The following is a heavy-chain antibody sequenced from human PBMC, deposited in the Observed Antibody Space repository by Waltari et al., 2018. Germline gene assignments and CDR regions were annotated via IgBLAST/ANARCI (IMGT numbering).Heavy chain of an antibody. CDR1: GGSIRSGGFY. D-gene: IGHD3-10*01. J-gene: IGHJ3*02. Sequence: QVQLQESGPGLVKPSQTLPLTCTVSGGSIRSGGFYWSWIRQHPGKGREWIRYIYHSGSTYYNPSLKSRVTISVDTSKNQFSLRLSSVTAADTAVYYCASGRVSPWFGELGGDAFDIWGQGTMVTVSS. V-gene: IGHV4-31*03. CDR3: ASGRVSPWFGELGGDAFDI. CDR2: IYHSGST.